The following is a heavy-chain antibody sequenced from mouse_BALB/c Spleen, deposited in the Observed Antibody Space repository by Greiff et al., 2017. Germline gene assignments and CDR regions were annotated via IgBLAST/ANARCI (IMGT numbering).Heavy chain of an antibody. Sequence: VQLQQSGAELVRSGASVKLSCTASGFNIKDYYMHWVKQRPEQGLEWIGWIDPENGDTEYAPKFQGKATMTADTSSNTAYLQLSSLTSEDTAVYYCARGSYYDYDVYAMDYWGQGTSVTVSS. CDR3: ARGSYYDYDVYAMDY. J-gene: IGHJ4*01. CDR2: IDPENGDT. D-gene: IGHD2-4*01. V-gene: IGHV14-4*02. CDR1: GFNIKDYY.